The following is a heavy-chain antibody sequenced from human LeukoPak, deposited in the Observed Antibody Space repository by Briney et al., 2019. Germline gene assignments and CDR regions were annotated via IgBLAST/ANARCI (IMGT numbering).Heavy chain of an antibody. V-gene: IGHV4-39*01. J-gene: IGHJ4*02. Sequence: SETLSLTCTVSGGSISISHYYWGWIRQPPGKGLEWIGSINYSGSTYYNPSLKSRVTISVDTSKNQFSLRLNSVTAADTAVYYCARLSDYWGQGTQVTVSS. CDR1: GGSISISHYY. CDR2: INYSGST. CDR3: ARLSDY.